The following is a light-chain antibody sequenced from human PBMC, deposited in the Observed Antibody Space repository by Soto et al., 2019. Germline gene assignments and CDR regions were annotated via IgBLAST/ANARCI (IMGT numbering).Light chain of an antibody. V-gene: IGKV3-11*01. CDR3: QQRSSWPLT. Sequence: EIVLTQSPATLSLSPGERATLSCRASQSVSAYFAWYQQKPGQAPRLLIYDASTRATGIPARFSGSGSGTDFTLTISGLEPEDFAVYYCQQRSSWPLTFGQVTKVEIK. J-gene: IGKJ1*01. CDR2: DAS. CDR1: QSVSAY.